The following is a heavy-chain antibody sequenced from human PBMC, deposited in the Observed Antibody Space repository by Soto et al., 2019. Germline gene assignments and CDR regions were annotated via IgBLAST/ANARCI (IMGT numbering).Heavy chain of an antibody. CDR2: ISWESVSI. V-gene: IGHV3-9*01. J-gene: IGHJ3*02. D-gene: IGHD3-16*01. Sequence: EVQLVESGGGWVQPGRSLRLSCAASGFTFVAYAMHWVRQAPGKGLVWVSGISWESVSIGNADSVKGRFPISRDNAKDSLYLQMNSPRADDTALYFCAKDIWGCNAFDIWGQGTMVTVSS. CDR3: AKDIWGCNAFDI. CDR1: GFTFVAYA.